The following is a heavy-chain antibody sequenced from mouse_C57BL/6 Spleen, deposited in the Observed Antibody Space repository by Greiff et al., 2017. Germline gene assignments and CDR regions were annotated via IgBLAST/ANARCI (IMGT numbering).Heavy chain of an antibody. Sequence: EVQVVESGGDLVKPGGSLKLSCAASGFTFSSYGMSWVRQTPDKRLEWVATISSGGSYTYYPDSVKGRFTISRDNAKNTLYLQMSSLKSEDTAMYYCARQVGPYYFDYWGQGTTLTVSS. CDR2: ISSGGSYT. CDR1: GFTFSSYG. D-gene: IGHD1-1*02. J-gene: IGHJ2*01. V-gene: IGHV5-6*01. CDR3: ARQVGPYYFDY.